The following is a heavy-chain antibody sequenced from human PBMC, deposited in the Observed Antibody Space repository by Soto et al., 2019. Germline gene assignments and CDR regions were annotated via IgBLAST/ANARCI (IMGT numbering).Heavy chain of an antibody. CDR3: AIDPAH. CDR1: GGSISSGGYY. Sequence: QVQLQESGPGLVKPSQTLSLTCTVSGGSISSGGYYWSWIRQHPGKGLEWIGYIYNSGSTYYNPSLQSRLTIPAATSKNQFSLRCGAVTAVNTAVYYCAIDPAHWCQGTLVTVSS. J-gene: IGHJ4*02. CDR2: IYNSGST. V-gene: IGHV4-31*03.